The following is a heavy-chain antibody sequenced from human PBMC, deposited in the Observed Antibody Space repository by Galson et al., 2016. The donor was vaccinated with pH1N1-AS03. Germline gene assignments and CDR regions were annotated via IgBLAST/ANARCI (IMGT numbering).Heavy chain of an antibody. D-gene: IGHD3-16*02. CDR1: GYTFTGYY. CDR3: ARRYYFDY. V-gene: IGHV1-46*01. CDR2: IDPSGGPT. Sequence: SVKVSCKAFGYTFTGYYIHWVRQAPGQGLEWMGIIDPSGGPTTYAPKFQGRITITTDTSTSTVYMELVSLRSEDTAVYYCARRYYFDYWGQGTLVTVSS. J-gene: IGHJ4*02.